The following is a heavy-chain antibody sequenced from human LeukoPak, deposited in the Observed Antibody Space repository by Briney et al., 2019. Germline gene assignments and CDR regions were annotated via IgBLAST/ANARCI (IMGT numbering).Heavy chain of an antibody. CDR3: ARVSATEGMDV. V-gene: IGHV4-30-2*01. J-gene: IGHJ6*02. Sequence: PSETLSLTCAVSGGSISSGGYSWSWIRQPPGKGLEWIGYIYHSGSTYYNPSLKSRVTISVDRSKNQSSLKLSSVTAADTAVYYCARVSATEGMDVWGQGTTVTVSS. CDR1: GGSISSGGYS. CDR2: IYHSGST. D-gene: IGHD6-25*01.